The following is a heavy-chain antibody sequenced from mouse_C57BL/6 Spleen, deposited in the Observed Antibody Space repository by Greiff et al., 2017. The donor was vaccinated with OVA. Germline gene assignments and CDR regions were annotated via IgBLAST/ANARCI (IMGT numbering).Heavy chain of an antibody. Sequence: QVQLQQPGTELVEPGASVKLSCKASGYTFTSYWMHWVKQRPGQGLEWIGNINPSNGGTNYNEKFKSKATLTVDKSSSTAYMQLSSLTSEDAAVYYCARGTTVVAPGFAYWGQGTLVTVSA. CDR1: GYTFTSYW. CDR2: INPSNGGT. CDR3: ARGTTVVAPGFAY. D-gene: IGHD1-1*01. V-gene: IGHV1-53*01. J-gene: IGHJ3*01.